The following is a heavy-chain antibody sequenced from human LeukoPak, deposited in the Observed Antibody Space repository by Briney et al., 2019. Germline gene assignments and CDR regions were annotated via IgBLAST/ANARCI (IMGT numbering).Heavy chain of an antibody. Sequence: SETLSLTCTVSGGSISSYYWSWIRQPPGKGLEWIGYIYYSGSTNYNPSLKSRVTISVDTSKNQFSLKLSSVTAADTAAYYCAARSDSSSWYRLDPWGQGTLVTVSS. CDR2: IYYSGST. J-gene: IGHJ5*02. CDR1: GGSISSYY. V-gene: IGHV4-59*01. CDR3: AARSDSSSWYRLDP. D-gene: IGHD6-13*01.